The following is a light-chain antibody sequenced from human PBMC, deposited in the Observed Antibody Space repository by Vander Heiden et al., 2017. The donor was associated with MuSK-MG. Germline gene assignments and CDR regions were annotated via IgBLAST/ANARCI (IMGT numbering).Light chain of an antibody. CDR1: QMVSYNY. J-gene: IGKJ1*01. Sequence: EIVITPSPVTLPLSSGESKSLSCRASQMVSYNYLAWFQQKPGQAPRLLIYGTSSRATGIPDRFSGRGSGTDFTLTISRLQPEDFAVYYCQQYGTSPRTFGQGTKVEIE. CDR3: QQYGTSPRT. V-gene: IGKV3-20*01. CDR2: GTS.